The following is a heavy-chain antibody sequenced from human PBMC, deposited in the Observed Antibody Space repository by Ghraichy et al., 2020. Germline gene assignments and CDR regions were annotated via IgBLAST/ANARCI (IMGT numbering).Heavy chain of an antibody. J-gene: IGHJ2*01. CDR1: GFTFSSYD. CDR3: AKGGSDL. CDR2: IGTAGHT. V-gene: IGHV3-13*01. Sequence: GGSLRLSCEASGFTFSSYDMHWVRQGTGKRLEWVSTIGTAGHTYYPGSVKGRFSISREDVKNTLYLQMNSLRSEDTAVYYCAKGGSDLWGRGTLVTVSS.